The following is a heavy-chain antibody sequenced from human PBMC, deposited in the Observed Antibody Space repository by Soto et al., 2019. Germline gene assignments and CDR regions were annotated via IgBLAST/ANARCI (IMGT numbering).Heavy chain of an antibody. J-gene: IGHJ4*02. CDR3: TRFSYSETYFFDY. Sequence: ASVKVSCKASGYTFTSYDINWVRQATGQGLEWMGWMNPNSGNTGYAQKFQGRVTMTRNTSISTAYMELSSLRSEDTAVYYCTRFSYSETYFFDYWGQGTLVTVSS. D-gene: IGHD1-26*01. V-gene: IGHV1-8*01. CDR1: GYTFTSYD. CDR2: MNPNSGNT.